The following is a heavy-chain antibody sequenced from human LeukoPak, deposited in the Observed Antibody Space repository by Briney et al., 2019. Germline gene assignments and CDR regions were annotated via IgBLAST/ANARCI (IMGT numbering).Heavy chain of an antibody. D-gene: IGHD6-13*01. Sequence: PSETLSLTCAVYGGSFSGYYWSWIRQPPGKGLEWIGEINHSGSTNYNPSLKSRVTISVDTSKNQFSLKLSSVTAADTAVYYCARGMVSSWYRFDPWGQGTLVTVSS. CDR2: INHSGST. V-gene: IGHV4-34*01. J-gene: IGHJ5*02. CDR1: GGSFSGYY. CDR3: ARGMVSSWYRFDP.